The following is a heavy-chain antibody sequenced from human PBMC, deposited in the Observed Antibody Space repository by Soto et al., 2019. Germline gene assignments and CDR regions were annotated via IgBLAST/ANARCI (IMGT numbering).Heavy chain of an antibody. CDR1: GFTFSSYS. Sequence: EVQLVESGGGLVQPGGSLRLSCAASGFTFSSYSMNWVRQAPGKGLEWVSYISSSSSTIYYADSVKGRFTISRDNAKNSLYLQMNSLRAEDTAVYDCARHPERIAESGWFDPWGQGTLVTVSS. V-gene: IGHV3-48*01. J-gene: IGHJ5*02. CDR3: ARHPERIAESGWFDP. D-gene: IGHD6-13*01. CDR2: ISSSSSTI.